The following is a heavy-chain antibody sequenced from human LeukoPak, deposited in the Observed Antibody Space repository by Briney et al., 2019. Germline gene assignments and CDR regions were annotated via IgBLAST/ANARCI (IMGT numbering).Heavy chain of an antibody. D-gene: IGHD3-10*01. CDR3: ARDLSGRYAFDI. CDR1: GFTFSSYD. V-gene: IGHV3-23*01. J-gene: IGHJ3*02. CDR2: ISGSGTYT. Sequence: GGSLRLSCAASGFTFSSYDMIWVRQAPGKGLEWVSSISGSGTYTYYADSVKGRFTISRDNSKNTLYLQMNSLRDEDTAVYYCARDLSGRYAFDIWGQGTMVTVSS.